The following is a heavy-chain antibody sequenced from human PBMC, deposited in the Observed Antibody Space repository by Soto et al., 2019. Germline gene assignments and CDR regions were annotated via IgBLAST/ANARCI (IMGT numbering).Heavy chain of an antibody. J-gene: IGHJ4*02. CDR3: ARVDHRGYFAILTDY. CDR2: IYDSVNT. V-gene: IGHV4-31*03. D-gene: IGHD3-9*01. CDR1: GDPLISGGQY. Sequence: TLSLTCTVSGDPLISGGQYWICMGQGPGKGLEWIGHIYDSVNTYYSPSLRSRVTISADMSKNQFSLNLRSVTAADTAVYYCARVDHRGYFAILTDYWGQGTLVTVSS.